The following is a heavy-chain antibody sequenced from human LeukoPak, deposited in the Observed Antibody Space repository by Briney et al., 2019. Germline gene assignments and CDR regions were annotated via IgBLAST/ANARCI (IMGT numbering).Heavy chain of an antibody. CDR3: ARGQSMYY. CDR2: ISPHTYTT. J-gene: IGHJ4*02. D-gene: IGHD3-16*01. Sequence: ASVTISCKASGYTFNNFVISWVRQAPGQGREWVGWISPHTYTTKYAQKVQGRLTMTTDASTTTVYMELRSLRFDDTAVYFCARGQSMYYWGQGTPVTVSS. V-gene: IGHV1-18*01. CDR1: GYTFNNFV.